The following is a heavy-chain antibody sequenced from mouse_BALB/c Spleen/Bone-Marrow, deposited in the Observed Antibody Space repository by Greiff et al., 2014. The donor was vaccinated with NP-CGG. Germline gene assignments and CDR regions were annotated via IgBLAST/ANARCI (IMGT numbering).Heavy chain of an antibody. J-gene: IGHJ2*01. V-gene: IGHV2-6-4*01. D-gene: IGHD2-10*02. Sequence: VQLQQSGPGLVAPSQSLSITCTVSGFSLSGYSVHWVRQPPGKGLEWLGMIWGGGSTDYNSAFKARLSISKDNSNSQVFLKMNSLQTEDTAMYYCARLYGNYGGYFDYWGQGTTLTVSS. CDR2: IWGGGST. CDR3: ARLYGNYGGYFDY. CDR1: GFSLSGYS.